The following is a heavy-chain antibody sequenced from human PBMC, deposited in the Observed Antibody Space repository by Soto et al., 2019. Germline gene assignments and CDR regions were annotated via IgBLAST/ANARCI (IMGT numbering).Heavy chain of an antibody. CDR1: GGTFSSYT. J-gene: IGHJ4*02. D-gene: IGHD4-17*01. CDR2: IIPILGIA. V-gene: IGHV1-69*08. Sequence: QVQLVQSGAEVKKPGSSVKVSCKASGGTFSSYTISWVRQAPGQGREWMGRIIPILGIANYAQKFQGRVTSTADKATSTAYMELSSLRAEDTAVYYCARDRGLRVYWGQGTLVTVSS. CDR3: ARDRGLRVY.